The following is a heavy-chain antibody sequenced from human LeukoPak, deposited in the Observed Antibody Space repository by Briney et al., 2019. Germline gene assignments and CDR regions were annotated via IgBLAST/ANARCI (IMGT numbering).Heavy chain of an antibody. D-gene: IGHD3-22*01. CDR2: ISSSSSYI. J-gene: IGHJ4*02. CDR1: GFTFSSYS. Sequence: GGSLRLSCAASGFTFSSYSMNWVRQAPGKGLEWVSSISSSSSYIYYADSVKGRFTISRDNAKNSLYLQMSSRRAEDTAVYYCARNYYDSSGYYGHWGQGTLVTVSS. CDR3: ARNYYDSSGYYGH. V-gene: IGHV3-21*01.